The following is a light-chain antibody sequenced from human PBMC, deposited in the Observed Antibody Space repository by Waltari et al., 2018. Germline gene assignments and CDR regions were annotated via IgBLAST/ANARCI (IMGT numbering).Light chain of an antibody. J-gene: IGKJ5*01. CDR1: QDISNQ. CDR2: DAS. V-gene: IGKV1D-12*01. Sequence: DTQMTQSPSSVSASVGDTVPITCRASQDISNQLTWYQQKPGKAPQFLIYDASTLASGVPATFSGSRCGTDFTLTVRSLQTEDFATYYCQETNTLPITFGQGTRLEIK. CDR3: QETNTLPIT.